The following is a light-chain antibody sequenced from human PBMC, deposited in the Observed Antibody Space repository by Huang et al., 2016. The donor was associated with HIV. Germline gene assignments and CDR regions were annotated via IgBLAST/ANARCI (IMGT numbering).Light chain of an antibody. Sequence: DIVMTQSPLSLPVTPGEPASISCRSSQSLVHDNGYSSLDWYLQKPGQSPQVLIYMASVRAPGIPDRVSGGGSGTNVTLEINRVDAEDVGTYYCMQSLQSLTFGGGTRLEIK. CDR3: MQSLQSLT. V-gene: IGKV2-28*01. CDR1: QSLVHDNGYSS. CDR2: MAS. J-gene: IGKJ4*01.